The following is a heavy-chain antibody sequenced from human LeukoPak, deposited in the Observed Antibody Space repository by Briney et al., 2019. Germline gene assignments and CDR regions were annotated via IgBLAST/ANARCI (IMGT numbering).Heavy chain of an antibody. CDR1: GGSISSYY. V-gene: IGHV4-59*01. J-gene: IGHJ5*02. CDR2: IYYSGST. D-gene: IGHD2-21*02. Sequence: PSETLSLTCTVSGGSISSYYWSWIRQPPGKGLEWIGYIYYSGSTNYNPSLKSRVTISVETSKNQFSLKLNSVTAADTAVYYCAREGVYCGCDCMNWFDPWSQGTLVTVSS. CDR3: AREGVYCGCDCMNWFDP.